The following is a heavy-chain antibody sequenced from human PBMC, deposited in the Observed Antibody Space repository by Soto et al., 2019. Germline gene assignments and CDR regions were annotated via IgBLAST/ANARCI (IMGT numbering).Heavy chain of an antibody. CDR2: IFHGGGT. V-gene: IGHV4-34*12. Sequence: ETLSLTCGVSGESFSGYYWSWIRQPPGKGLEWIGQIFHGGGTNYSPSLKSRVTISVDTSKNQFSLELSSVTAADTAVYYCARPHYDSNTFYSFFDYWGQGTLVTVSS. CDR3: ARPHYDSNTFYSFFDY. CDR1: GESFSGYY. D-gene: IGHD3-22*01. J-gene: IGHJ4*02.